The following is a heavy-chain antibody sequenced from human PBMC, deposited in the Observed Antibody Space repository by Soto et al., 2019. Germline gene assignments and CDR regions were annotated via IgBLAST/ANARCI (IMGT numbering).Heavy chain of an antibody. V-gene: IGHV4-31*03. J-gene: IGHJ4*02. CDR1: SGSISSGGFF. D-gene: IGHD2-15*01. CDR3: ARELGGRLDY. Sequence: QVQLQESGPGLVKPSQTLSLTCTVSSGSISSGGFFWSWIRQHPGKGLEWIGYIYYSGSTYYNPSLKSRVTISVDTSKNQFSLKVSSVTAAVTAVYYCARELGGRLDYWGQGTLVTVSS. CDR2: IYYSGST.